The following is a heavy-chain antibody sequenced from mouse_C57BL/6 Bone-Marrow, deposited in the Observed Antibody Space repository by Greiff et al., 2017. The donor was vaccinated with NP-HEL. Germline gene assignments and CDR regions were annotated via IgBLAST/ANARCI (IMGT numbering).Heavy chain of an antibody. CDR3: ARGSNYNYYARDY. J-gene: IGHJ4*01. V-gene: IGHV3-6*01. D-gene: IGHD2-5*01. Sequence: VQLKESGPGLVKPSQSLSLTCSVTGYSITSGYYWNWIRQFPGNKLEWMGYISYDGSNNYNPSLKNRISITRDTAKNQFFLKLNSVTTEDTATYYCARGSNYNYYARDYWGQGTSVTVSS. CDR1: GYSITSGYY. CDR2: ISYDGSN.